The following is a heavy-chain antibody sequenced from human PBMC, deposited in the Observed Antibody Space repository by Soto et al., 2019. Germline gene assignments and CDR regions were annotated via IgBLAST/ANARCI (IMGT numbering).Heavy chain of an antibody. CDR1: VFTFTSSA. J-gene: IGHJ6*02. Sequence: SVKVSCKASVFTFTSSAVQWVRQARGQRLEWIGWIVVGSGNTNYTQKFQERVTITRDMSTSTAYMELSSLSSEDTAVYYCAATYCSGGSCYPIYYGMDVWGQGTTVTVSS. CDR2: IVVGSGNT. V-gene: IGHV1-58*01. CDR3: AATYCSGGSCYPIYYGMDV. D-gene: IGHD2-15*01.